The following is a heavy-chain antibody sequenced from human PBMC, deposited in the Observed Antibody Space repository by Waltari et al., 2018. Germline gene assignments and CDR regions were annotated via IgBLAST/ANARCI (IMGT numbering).Heavy chain of an antibody. D-gene: IGHD2-21*01. CDR1: EYTFTSSY. CDR2: INPSEGST. CDR3: ALDTGALWMDV. V-gene: IGHV1-46*01. Sequence: QVQLVQSGAEVKKPGASVKISCKTSEYTFTSSYIHWVRQAPGQGLEWMGIINPSEGSTSYAQKFQSRVTITRDTSTSTVYMELSSLRSDDTAVYYCALDTGALWMDVWGQGTTVTVSS. J-gene: IGHJ6*02.